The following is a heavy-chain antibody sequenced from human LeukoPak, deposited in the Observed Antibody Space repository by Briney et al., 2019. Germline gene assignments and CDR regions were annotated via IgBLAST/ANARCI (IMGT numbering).Heavy chain of an antibody. Sequence: PGGSLRLSCAASGFTFSSYAMSWVRQAPGKGLEWVSAISGSGGSTYYADSVKGRFTISRDNAKNSLYLQMNSLRAEDTAVYYCARAGSSGYHYWGQGTLVTVSS. J-gene: IGHJ4*02. CDR3: ARAGSSGYHY. D-gene: IGHD6-19*01. V-gene: IGHV3-23*01. CDR2: ISGSGGST. CDR1: GFTFSSYA.